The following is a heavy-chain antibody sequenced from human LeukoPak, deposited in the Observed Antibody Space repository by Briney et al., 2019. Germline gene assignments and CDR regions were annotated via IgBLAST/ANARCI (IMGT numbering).Heavy chain of an antibody. J-gene: IGHJ4*02. V-gene: IGHV3-7*01. CDR3: ARGGRVHFDY. CDR2: INQDGSEK. CDR1: GFTFRTFW. Sequence: GGSLRLSCEASGFTFRTFWMSWVRQAPGKGLEWVASINQDGSEKYYVDSVRGRFTISRDNAKNSLYLQMNSLRDEDTALYYCARGGRVHFDYWGQGTLVTVSS.